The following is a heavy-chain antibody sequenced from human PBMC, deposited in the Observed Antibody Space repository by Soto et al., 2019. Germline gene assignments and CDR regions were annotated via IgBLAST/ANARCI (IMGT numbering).Heavy chain of an antibody. Sequence: SETLSLTCAVYGGSFSGYYWSWIRQPPGKGLEWIGEINHSGSTNYNPSLKSRVTISVDTSKNQFSLKLGSVTAADTAVYYCARGRGYCSGGSCQSSYYMDVWGKGTTVTVSS. CDR3: ARGRGYCSGGSCQSSYYMDV. V-gene: IGHV4-34*01. CDR2: INHSGST. CDR1: GGSFSGYY. J-gene: IGHJ6*03. D-gene: IGHD2-15*01.